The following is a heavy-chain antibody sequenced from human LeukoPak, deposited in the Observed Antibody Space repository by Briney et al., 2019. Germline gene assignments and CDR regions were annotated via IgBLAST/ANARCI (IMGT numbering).Heavy chain of an antibody. Sequence: ASVKVSCKVSGYTLTELSMLWVRQAPGKGLEWMGGFDPEDGETIYAQKFQGRVTMTEDTSTDTAYMELSSLRSEDTAVYYCATRGYSYGSIDYWGQGTLVTVSS. CDR3: ATRGYSYGSIDY. J-gene: IGHJ4*02. CDR1: GYTLTELS. CDR2: FDPEDGET. D-gene: IGHD5-18*01. V-gene: IGHV1-24*01.